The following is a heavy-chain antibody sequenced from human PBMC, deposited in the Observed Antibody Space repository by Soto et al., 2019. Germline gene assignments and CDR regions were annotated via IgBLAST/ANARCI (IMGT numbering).Heavy chain of an antibody. J-gene: IGHJ4*02. CDR1: GGSISSSNW. Sequence: SETLSVTCAVSGGSISSSNWWSWVRQPPGKGLEWIGEIYHSGSTNYNPSLKSRVTISVDKSKNQFSLKLTSVTAADTAVYYCATSPIFGVVSAWGPGTLVTVSS. CDR3: ATSPIFGVVSA. CDR2: IYHSGST. V-gene: IGHV4-4*02. D-gene: IGHD3-3*01.